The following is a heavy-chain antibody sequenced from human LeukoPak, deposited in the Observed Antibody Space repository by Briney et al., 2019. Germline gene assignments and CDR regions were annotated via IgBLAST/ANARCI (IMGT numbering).Heavy chain of an antibody. Sequence: PGGSLRLSCAASGFTVSSNYMSWVRQPPGKGLEWVSVIYSGGTTFYSDSVKGRFTISRDNSKNTLYLQMNSLRADDTAVYYCAKLKGWYGEGYFDYWGQGTVVTVS. CDR1: GFTVSSNY. J-gene: IGHJ4*02. V-gene: IGHV3-53*01. CDR3: AKLKGWYGEGYFDY. CDR2: IYSGGTT. D-gene: IGHD3-10*01.